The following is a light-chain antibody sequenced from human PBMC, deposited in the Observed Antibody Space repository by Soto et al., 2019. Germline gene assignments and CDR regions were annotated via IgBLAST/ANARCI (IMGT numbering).Light chain of an antibody. CDR2: GAS. CDR3: QSYNTARPT. CDR1: QSVSSD. V-gene: IGKV3-15*01. Sequence: IVMTQSPATLSVSPGDSATLSCRASQSVSSDLAWYHQKPGQSPRLLIYGASTRATGITDRFSGSGSGTEFTLIISGLQPEDLATYYCQSYNTARPTFGQGTRLEIK. J-gene: IGKJ5*01.